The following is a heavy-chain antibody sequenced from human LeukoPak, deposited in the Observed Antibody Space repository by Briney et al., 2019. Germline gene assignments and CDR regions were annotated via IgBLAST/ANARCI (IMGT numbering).Heavy chain of an antibody. J-gene: IGHJ4*02. V-gene: IGHV4-30-2*01. CDR2: IYHSGST. Sequence: PSETLSLTCAVSGGSISSGGYSWSWIRQPPGKGLEWIGYIYHSGSTYHNPSLKSRVTISVDRSKNQFSLKLSSVTAADTAVYYCASMTTVTFLFDYWGQGTLVTVSS. D-gene: IGHD4-17*01. CDR3: ASMTTVTFLFDY. CDR1: GGSISSGGYS.